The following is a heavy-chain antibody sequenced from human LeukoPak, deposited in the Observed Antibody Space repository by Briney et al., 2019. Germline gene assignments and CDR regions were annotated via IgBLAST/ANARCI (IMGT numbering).Heavy chain of an antibody. V-gene: IGHV3-30*04. D-gene: IGHD1-7*01. CDR2: ISYDGSSK. CDR3: ARGPLELLYFDY. J-gene: IGHJ4*02. CDR1: RFSFSSYA. Sequence: GRSPRLSCAASRFSFSSYAMHWVRQAPGKGLEWVADISYDGSSKYYADSVKGRFTISRDNSKNTLYLQMNSLRADDTAVYSCARGPLELLYFDYWGQGTLVTVSS.